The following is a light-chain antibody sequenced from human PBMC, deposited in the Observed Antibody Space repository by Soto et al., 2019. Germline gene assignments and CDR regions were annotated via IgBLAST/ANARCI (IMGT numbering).Light chain of an antibody. CDR3: SSYSSSSLYV. CDR1: SSDVGGYNY. V-gene: IGLV2-14*03. J-gene: IGLJ1*01. Sequence: QSALTQPASVSGSPGQSLTISCTGTSSDVGGYNYVSWYQHHPGKAPKLMIYDVNNRPSGVSNRFFGSKSGNTASLTISGLQAKDEADYYCSSYSSSSLYVFGTATKVTVL. CDR2: DVN.